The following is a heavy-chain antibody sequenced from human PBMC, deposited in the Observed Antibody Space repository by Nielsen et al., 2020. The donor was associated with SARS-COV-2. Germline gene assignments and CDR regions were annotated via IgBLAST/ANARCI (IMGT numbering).Heavy chain of an antibody. CDR3: AKDMVRSSPEWELILGVAFDV. D-gene: IGHD1-26*01. Sequence: SLRLSCAASGFTFDDYDIHWVRQVPGRGLEWVSGFSWNGASIGYADSVKGRFTISRDNAKNSLFLQMNSLRPDDTAFYYCAKDMVRSSPEWELILGVAFDVWGQGTLVTVSS. CDR1: GFTFDDYD. J-gene: IGHJ3*01. CDR2: FSWNGASI. V-gene: IGHV3-9*01.